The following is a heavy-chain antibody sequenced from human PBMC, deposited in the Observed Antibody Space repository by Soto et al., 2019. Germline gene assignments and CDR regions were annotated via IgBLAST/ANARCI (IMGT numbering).Heavy chain of an antibody. D-gene: IGHD6-19*01. CDR1: GFTFSDYD. CDR3: ARGQWLVFDY. J-gene: IGHJ4*02. V-gene: IGHV3-11*01. Sequence: SGGSLRLSCAASGFTFSDYDISWIRQAPGKGLEWVSYISSSGSTIYYADSVKGRFTISRDKAKNSLYLQMNSLRAEETAVYYCARGQWLVFDYWGQGTLVTVSS. CDR2: ISSSGSTI.